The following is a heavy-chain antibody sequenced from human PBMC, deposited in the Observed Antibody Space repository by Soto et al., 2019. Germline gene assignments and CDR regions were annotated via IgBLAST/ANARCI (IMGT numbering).Heavy chain of an antibody. V-gene: IGHV4-31*03. CDR3: ARDLESRGIGASDN. Sequence: QVHLQESGPGLVKPSQTLSLTCNVSGDSLGTAGYYWNWIRQAPGKGLEWIGSIHKSGNTDYNPSLKSRFTLSMGSFDNLVFLRLSSVTAADTAVYYCARDLESRGIGASDNWGQGTLVTVSS. CDR2: IHKSGNT. J-gene: IGHJ4*02. CDR1: GDSLGTAGYY. D-gene: IGHD3-10*01.